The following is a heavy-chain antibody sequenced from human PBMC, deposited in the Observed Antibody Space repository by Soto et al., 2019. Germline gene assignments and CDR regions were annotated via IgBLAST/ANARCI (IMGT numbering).Heavy chain of an antibody. D-gene: IGHD2-2*01. CDR2: IKSKTEGGTT. J-gene: IGHJ4*02. CDR1: GFTFSNAW. CDR3: TTRYCSSTNCYGTPFDY. Sequence: PGGSLRLSCAASGFTFSNAWMNWVRQAPGKGLEWVGRIKSKTEGGTTDYAAPVKGRFTIPRDDSKNTLYLQMNSLKTEDTAVYYCTTRYCSSTNCYGTPFDYWGQGTLVTVSS. V-gene: IGHV3-15*07.